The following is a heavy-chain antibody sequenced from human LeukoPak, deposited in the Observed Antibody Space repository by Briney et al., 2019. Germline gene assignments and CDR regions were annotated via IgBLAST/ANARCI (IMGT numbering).Heavy chain of an antibody. CDR2: IYYSGST. J-gene: IGHJ5*02. CDR3: ARGVTNYNWFDP. Sequence: SETLSLTCSVSGGSISSSSYYWGWIRQPPGKGLEWIGSIYYSGSTYYNPSLKSRVTISVDTSKNQFSLKLSSVTAADTALYYCARGVTNYNWFDPWGQGTLVTVSS. V-gene: IGHV4-39*07. CDR1: GGSISSSSYY. D-gene: IGHD1-7*01.